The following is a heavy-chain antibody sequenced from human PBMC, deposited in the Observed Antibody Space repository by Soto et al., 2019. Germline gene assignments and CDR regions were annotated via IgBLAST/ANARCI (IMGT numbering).Heavy chain of an antibody. V-gene: IGHV4-39*02. Sequence: SETLSLTCTVSGGSISSSSYYWGWIRQPPGKGLEWIGSIYYSGSTYYNPSLKSRVTISVDTSKNQFSLKLSSVTAADTAVYYCAREEGWVRSDIDSWGQGNLLTVSS. CDR2: IYYSGST. CDR1: GGSISSSSYY. CDR3: AREEGWVRSDIDS. D-gene: IGHD1-26*01. J-gene: IGHJ4*02.